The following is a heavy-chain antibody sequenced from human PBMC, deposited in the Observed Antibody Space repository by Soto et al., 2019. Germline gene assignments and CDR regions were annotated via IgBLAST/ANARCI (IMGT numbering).Heavy chain of an antibody. CDR3: AKDRLPTSGQRFYFDS. V-gene: IGHV3-23*01. Sequence: DVNLLQSGGGSAQPGGSLRLSCATSGFAFSTYAMTWVRQVPGRGLEWVSTILPDETGFYTVSVKGRFTIYRANFRGILYLQMNDLWVEDAAIYFCAKDRLPTSGQRFYFDSWGQGSLVTVSS. CDR2: ILPDETG. J-gene: IGHJ4*02. CDR1: GFAFSTYA. D-gene: IGHD2-15*01.